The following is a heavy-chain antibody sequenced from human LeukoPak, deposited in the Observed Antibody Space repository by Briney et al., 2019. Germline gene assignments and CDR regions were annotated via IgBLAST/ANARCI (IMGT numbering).Heavy chain of an antibody. D-gene: IGHD3-9*01. V-gene: IGHV1-18*01. CDR2: ISTYDDNI. Sequence: ASVKVSCKASGYTFTSYAMNWVRQAPGQGLEWLGWISTYDDNIKYAQSLQGRLTLTIDTSTSTAYMELRSLTSDDAAVYYCARETYSNILTGTDYWGPGTLVTVSS. CDR1: GYTFTSYA. J-gene: IGHJ4*02. CDR3: ARETYSNILTGTDY.